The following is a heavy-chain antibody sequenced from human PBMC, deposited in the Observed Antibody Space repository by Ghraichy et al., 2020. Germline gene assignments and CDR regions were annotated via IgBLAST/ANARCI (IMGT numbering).Heavy chain of an antibody. CDR2: IYYSGST. J-gene: IGHJ5*02. CDR1: GGSISSSSYY. D-gene: IGHD1-26*01. V-gene: IGHV4-39*01. Sequence: SLTCTVSGGSISSSSYYWGWIRQPPGKGLEWIGSIYYSGSTYYNPSLKSRVTISVDTSKNQFSLKLSSVTAADTAVYYCARQRDVVGATSWFDPWGQGTLVTVSS. CDR3: ARQRDVVGATSWFDP.